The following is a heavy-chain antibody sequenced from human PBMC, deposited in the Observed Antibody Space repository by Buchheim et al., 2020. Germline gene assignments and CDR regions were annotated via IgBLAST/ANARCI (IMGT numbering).Heavy chain of an antibody. J-gene: IGHJ4*02. Sequence: EVQLVESGGGLVQPGGSLRLSCAVSGFTFSSYWMSWVRQAPGKGLEWVANIKVDGSERYYVDSVNGRFTISRDIAKNSLYLQMNSLRAEDTAIYYCARSRPGNYLDYWGQGTL. CDR1: GFTFSSYW. V-gene: IGHV3-7*01. CDR2: IKVDGSER. CDR3: ARSRPGNYLDY.